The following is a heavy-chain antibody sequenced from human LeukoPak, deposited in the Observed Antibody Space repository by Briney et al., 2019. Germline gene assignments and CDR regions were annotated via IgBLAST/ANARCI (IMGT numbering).Heavy chain of an antibody. CDR1: GFTFSSYA. CDR2: ISTSAGYT. Sequence: GGSLRLSCAASGFTFSSYAMHWVRQAPGKGLEWVSTISTSAGYTYYADSVKGRFTISRDNSKNTLFLQMNSLRAEDTAVYYCAKVAHVPPGSYTMDVWGQGTTVTVSS. D-gene: IGHD4-11*01. CDR3: AKVAHVPPGSYTMDV. V-gene: IGHV3-23*01. J-gene: IGHJ6*02.